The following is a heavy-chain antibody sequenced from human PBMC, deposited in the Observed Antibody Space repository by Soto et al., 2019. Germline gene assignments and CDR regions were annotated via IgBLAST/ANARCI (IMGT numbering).Heavy chain of an antibody. Sequence: GGSLRLSCAASGFTFSSYSMNWVRQAPGEGLEWVSYISSSSTIYYADSVKGRFTISRDNAKNSLYLQMNSLRAEDTAVYYCARDPGYSSSWVKGGMDVWGQGTTVTVSS. D-gene: IGHD6-13*01. CDR1: GFTFSSYS. CDR3: ARDPGYSSSWVKGGMDV. CDR2: ISSSSTI. V-gene: IGHV3-48*01. J-gene: IGHJ6*02.